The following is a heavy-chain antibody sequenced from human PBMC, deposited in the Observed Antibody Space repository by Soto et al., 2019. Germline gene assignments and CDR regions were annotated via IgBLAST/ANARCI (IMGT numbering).Heavy chain of an antibody. Sequence: QVQLVESGGGVVQPGRSLRLSCSASGFILNDYAMHWVRQASGKGLEWVSLISYDGNYKYYADSVKGRFTISRDTSKNTLYLQMNSLRPEDTAVYFCAKARVGTTHFDYWGQGTLVTVSS. CDR3: AKARVGTTHFDY. V-gene: IGHV3-30*18. CDR1: GFILNDYA. J-gene: IGHJ4*02. D-gene: IGHD1-26*01. CDR2: ISYDGNYK.